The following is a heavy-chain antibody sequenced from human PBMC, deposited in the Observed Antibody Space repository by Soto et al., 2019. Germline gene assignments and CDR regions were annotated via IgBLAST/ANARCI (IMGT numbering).Heavy chain of an antibody. CDR2: IYYSGGT. J-gene: IGHJ4*01. CDR3: GNAGPRGGEDY. D-gene: IGHD3-16*01. CDR1: GGSISSGGYF. V-gene: IGHV4-31*03. Sequence: SETLSHTCTVSGGSISSGGYFLSCLRQHPGKGLEWIGYIYYSGGTYYNPSLKSRVTISVDTSRNQFSLKLSSVTAADTAVYYLGNAGPRGGEDYWGRGTLVTVSA.